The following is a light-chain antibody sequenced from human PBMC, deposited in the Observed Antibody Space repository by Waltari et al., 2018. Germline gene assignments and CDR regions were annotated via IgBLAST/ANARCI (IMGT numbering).Light chain of an antibody. Sequence: QSALTQPPSASGSPGQSVTISCTGTSSDIGGYSYVSWYQQHPGKAPKLMIYEVNKRPSGVPDRFFGAKAGNTASRTVSGLQAEDEADYYCSSYAGSNNVFGTGTKVTVL. CDR1: SSDIGGYSY. CDR2: EVN. J-gene: IGLJ1*01. V-gene: IGLV2-8*01. CDR3: SSYAGSNNV.